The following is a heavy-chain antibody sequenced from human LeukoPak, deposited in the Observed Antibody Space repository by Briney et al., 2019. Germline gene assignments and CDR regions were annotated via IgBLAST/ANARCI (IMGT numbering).Heavy chain of an antibody. CDR2: IRFDGSTQ. Sequence: GGSLRLSCAASGFIFSNYGMHWVRHSPHKGLEWVTFIRFDGSTQYYADSVKGRFTISRDNSKDTLYLQMSSLRLEDTGVYYCAKEGGDGSPFDYWGQGILVTVSS. D-gene: IGHD5-24*01. J-gene: IGHJ4*02. CDR3: AKEGGDGSPFDY. V-gene: IGHV3-30*02. CDR1: GFIFSNYG.